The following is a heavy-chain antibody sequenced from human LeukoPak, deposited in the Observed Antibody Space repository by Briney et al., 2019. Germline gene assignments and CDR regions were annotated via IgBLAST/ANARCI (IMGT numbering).Heavy chain of an antibody. J-gene: IGHJ3*02. CDR1: GGTFSSYA. D-gene: IGHD5-18*01. Sequence: GASVKVSCKASGGTFSSYAISWVRQAPGQGLEWMGGIIPIFGTANYGQKFQGRVTITADESTSTAYMELSSLRSEDTAVYYCARTDTVDAFDIWGQGTMVTVSS. CDR2: IIPIFGTA. CDR3: ARTDTVDAFDI. V-gene: IGHV1-69*13.